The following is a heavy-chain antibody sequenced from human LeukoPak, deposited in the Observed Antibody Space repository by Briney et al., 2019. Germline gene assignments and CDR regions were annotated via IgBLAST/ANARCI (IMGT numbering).Heavy chain of an antibody. Sequence: TSETLSLTCTVSGYSISSGYYWGWIRQPPGKGLEWIGSIYHSGSTYYNPSLKSRVTISVDTSKNQFSLKLSSVTAADTAVYYCARQYYGSEDNWGQGTLVTVSS. J-gene: IGHJ4*02. D-gene: IGHD3-10*01. V-gene: IGHV4-38-2*02. CDR2: IYHSGST. CDR1: GYSISSGYY. CDR3: ARQYYGSEDN.